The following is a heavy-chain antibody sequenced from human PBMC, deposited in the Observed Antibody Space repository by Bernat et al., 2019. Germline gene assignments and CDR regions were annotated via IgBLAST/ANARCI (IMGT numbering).Heavy chain of an antibody. Sequence: QLQLQESGPGLVKPSETLSLTCTVSGGSISSSSYYWGWIRQPPGKGLEWIGSIYYSGSTYYNPSLKSRVTISVDTSKNQFSLKLSSVTAADTAVYYCVTAAVTAIPGDWFDPWGQGTLVTVSS. J-gene: IGHJ5*02. CDR3: VTAAVTAIPGDWFDP. CDR2: IYYSGST. D-gene: IGHD2-21*02. V-gene: IGHV4-39*01. CDR1: GGSISSSSYY.